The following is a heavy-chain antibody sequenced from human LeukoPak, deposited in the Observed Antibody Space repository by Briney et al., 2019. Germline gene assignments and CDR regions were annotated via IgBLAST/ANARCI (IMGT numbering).Heavy chain of an antibody. D-gene: IGHD4-23*01. V-gene: IGHV3-13*01. CDR1: XFTXSSXD. CDR3: VRAIGSNTL. CDR2: IGTAGDT. Sequence: SXXLXCAASXFTXSSXDMHWVRQXTGKGLEWVSAIGTAGDTYYPGSVKGRFTISRENAKNSLYLQMNSLRAEDTAVYFCVRAIGSNTLWGQGTLVTVSS. J-gene: IGHJ4*02.